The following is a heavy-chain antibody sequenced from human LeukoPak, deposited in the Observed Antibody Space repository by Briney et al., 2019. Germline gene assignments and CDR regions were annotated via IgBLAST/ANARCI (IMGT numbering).Heavy chain of an antibody. V-gene: IGHV4-4*07. CDR1: GGSISSYY. CDR2: IYTSGST. CDR3: AREDSGSYYNYYYFYMDV. Sequence: SETLSLTCTVSGGSISSYYWSWIRQPAGKGLEWIGRIYTSGSTNYNPSLKSRVTMSVDTSKNQFSLKLSSVTAADTAVYYCAREDSGSYYNYYYFYMDVWGKGTTVTISS. J-gene: IGHJ6*03. D-gene: IGHD3-10*01.